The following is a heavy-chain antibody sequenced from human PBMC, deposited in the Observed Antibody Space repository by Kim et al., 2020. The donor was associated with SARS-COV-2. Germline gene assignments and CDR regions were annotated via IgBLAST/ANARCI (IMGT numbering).Heavy chain of an antibody. CDR1: GFTFDDYT. D-gene: IGHD2-2*01. Sequence: GGSLRLSCAASGFTFDDYTMHWVRQAPGKGLEWVSLISWDGGSTYYADSVKGRFTISRDNSKNSLYLQMNSLRTEDTALYYCAKEGGNIVVVPAADEMYLEYWGQGTLVTVSS. CDR2: ISWDGGST. CDR3: AKEGGNIVVVPAADEMYLEY. V-gene: IGHV3-43*01. J-gene: IGHJ4*02.